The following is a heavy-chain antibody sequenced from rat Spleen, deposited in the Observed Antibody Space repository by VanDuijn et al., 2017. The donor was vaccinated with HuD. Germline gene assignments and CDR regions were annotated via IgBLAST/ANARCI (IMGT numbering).Heavy chain of an antibody. D-gene: IGHD1-11*01. CDR3: ARQRGALDY. J-gene: IGHJ2*01. CDR2: ISYSGIT. V-gene: IGHV3-1*01. Sequence: EVQLQESGPGLVKPSQSLSLTCSVTGYSIISNYWGWIRKFPGNKMEWIGHISYSGITSYNPSLKSRVSITRDTSKNQFFLQLNSVTTEDTATYYCARQRGALDYWGQGVMVTVSS. CDR1: GYSIISNY.